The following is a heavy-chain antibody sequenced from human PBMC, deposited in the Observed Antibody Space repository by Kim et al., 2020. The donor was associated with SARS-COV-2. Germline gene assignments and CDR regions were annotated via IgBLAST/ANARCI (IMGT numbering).Heavy chain of an antibody. J-gene: IGHJ4*02. V-gene: IGHV3-72*01. CDR1: GFIFSDHY. Sequence: GGSLRLSCAASGFIFSDHYMDWVRQAPGKGLEWVGRIRKKANSYTTEYAASVKGRFTISRDDSKNSLYLQMNSLKTEDTAVYYCARANGYYGQYFDYWGRGTLVTVSS. D-gene: IGHD3-10*01. CDR3: ARANGYYGQYFDY. CDR2: IRKKANSYTT.